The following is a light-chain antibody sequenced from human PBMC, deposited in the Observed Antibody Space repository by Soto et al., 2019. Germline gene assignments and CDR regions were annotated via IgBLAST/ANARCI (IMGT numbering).Light chain of an antibody. CDR2: AAS. J-gene: IGKJ5*01. CDR1: QNIIFY. Sequence: DIQMTQSPSSLSASVGDRVTITCRASQNIIFYLNWYQQKPGEAPKLLIYAASNLQSGVPSRFSGSGSGTDFTLTISSLQPEDFATYFCQQSYMDPITFGQGTRLEIK. V-gene: IGKV1-39*01. CDR3: QQSYMDPIT.